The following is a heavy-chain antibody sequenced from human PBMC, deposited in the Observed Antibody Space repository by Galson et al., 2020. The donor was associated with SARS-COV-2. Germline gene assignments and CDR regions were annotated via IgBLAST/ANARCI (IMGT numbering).Heavy chain of an antibody. J-gene: IGHJ6*02. D-gene: IGHD2-15*01. Sequence: ASVKVSCQVSGYSLTEISMHWVRQAPGKGLQWMGGFVPEEGETVYAQNFQGRVTMTEDTSTDTAYMELSSLRSDDTAVYYCAIEGVGVVNYAMDVWGQGTTVTVSS. CDR1: GYSLTEIS. CDR3: AIEGVGVVNYAMDV. CDR2: FVPEEGET. V-gene: IGHV1-24*01.